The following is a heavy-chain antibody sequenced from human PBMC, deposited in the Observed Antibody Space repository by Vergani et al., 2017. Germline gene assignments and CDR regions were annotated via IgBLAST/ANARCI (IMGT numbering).Heavy chain of an antibody. J-gene: IGHJ3*02. Sequence: VQLVQSGAEVKKPGSSVKVSCKASGGTFSSYAMSWVRQAPGKGLEWVSAISGSGGSTYYADSVKGRFTISRDNSKNTLYLQMNSLRAEDTAVYYCAKYRSITMVRGVIPLDAFDIWGQGTMVTVSS. CDR1: GGTFSSYA. CDR2: ISGSGGST. V-gene: IGHV3-23*04. D-gene: IGHD3-10*01. CDR3: AKYRSITMVRGVIPLDAFDI.